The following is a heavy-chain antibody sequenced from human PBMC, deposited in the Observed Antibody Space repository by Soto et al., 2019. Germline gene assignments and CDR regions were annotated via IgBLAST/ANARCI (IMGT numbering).Heavy chain of an antibody. CDR2: INPNSGGT. D-gene: IGHD5-18*01. Sequence: ASVKVSCKASGYTFTGYYMHWVRQAPGQGLEWMGWINPNSGGTNYAQKFQGRVTMTRDTSISTAYMELSRLRSDDTAVYYCARGDTAMDYYYYYGMDVWGQGTPVTVSS. J-gene: IGHJ6*02. V-gene: IGHV1-2*02. CDR3: ARGDTAMDYYYYYGMDV. CDR1: GYTFTGYY.